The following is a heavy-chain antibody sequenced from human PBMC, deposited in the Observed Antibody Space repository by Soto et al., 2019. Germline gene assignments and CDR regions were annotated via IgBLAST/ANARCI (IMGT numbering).Heavy chain of an antibody. CDR2: IYHSGST. CDR1: GGSISSGGYS. CDR3: ARVLGSGSYYQNRDDAFDI. J-gene: IGHJ3*02. V-gene: IGHV4-30-2*01. Sequence: QLQLQESGSGLVKPSQTLSLTCAVSGGSISSGGYSWSWIRQPPGKGLEWIGYIYHSGSTYYNPSLKSRVTISVDRSKNQFSLKLSSVTAADTAVYYCARVLGSGSYYQNRDDAFDIWGQGTMVTVSS. D-gene: IGHD3-10*02.